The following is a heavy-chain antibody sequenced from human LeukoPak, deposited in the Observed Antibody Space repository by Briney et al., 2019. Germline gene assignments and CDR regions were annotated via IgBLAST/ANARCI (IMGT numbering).Heavy chain of an antibody. CDR3: AKDSVAGSAHWFDH. Sequence: RGSLRLSCAASGLTFSSYALGWVRQAPGKGLEWVSVIGGSGGSTYYSDSVKGRFTISRDNSKDTLYLQMNSLTGDDTAVYYCAKDSVAGSAHWFDHWGQGTLVTVSS. V-gene: IGHV3-23*01. J-gene: IGHJ5*02. CDR1: GLTFSSYA. D-gene: IGHD5-12*01. CDR2: IGGSGGST.